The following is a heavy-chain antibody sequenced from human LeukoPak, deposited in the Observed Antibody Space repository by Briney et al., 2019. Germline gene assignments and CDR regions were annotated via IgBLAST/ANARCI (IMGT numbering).Heavy chain of an antibody. CDR2: ISYDGSNK. D-gene: IGHD6-19*01. CDR3: ASSGWYLFLDY. J-gene: IGHJ4*02. Sequence: PGGSLRLSCAASGFTFSSYAMHWVRQAPGKGLEWVAVISYDGSNKYYADSVKSRFTISRDNSKNTLYLQMNSLRAEDTAVYYCASSGWYLFLDYWGQGTLVTVSS. CDR1: GFTFSSYA. V-gene: IGHV3-30-3*01.